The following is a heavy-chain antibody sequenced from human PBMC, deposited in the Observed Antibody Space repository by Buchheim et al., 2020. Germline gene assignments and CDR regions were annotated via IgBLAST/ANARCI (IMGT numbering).Heavy chain of an antibody. V-gene: IGHV3-30*04. D-gene: IGHD4-17*01. J-gene: IGHJ6*02. CDR2: ISYDGSNK. Sequence: QVQLVESGGGVVQPGRSLRLSCAASGFTFSSYAMHWVRQAPGKGLEWVAVISYDGSNKYYADSVKGRFTISRDNSKNTLYLQMNSLRAEDTAVYYCARELLVTTGDVGVGYYYYGMDVWGQGTT. CDR1: GFTFSSYA. CDR3: ARELLVTTGDVGVGYYYYGMDV.